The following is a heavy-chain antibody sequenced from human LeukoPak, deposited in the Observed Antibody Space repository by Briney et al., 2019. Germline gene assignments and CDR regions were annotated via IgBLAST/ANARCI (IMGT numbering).Heavy chain of an antibody. V-gene: IGHV4-59*01. J-gene: IGHJ3*02. CDR1: GGSISSYY. Sequence: SETLSLTCTVSGGSISSYYWSWIRQPPGKGLEWIGYIYYSGSTNYNPSLKSRVTISVDTSKNQFSLKLSSVTAADTAVYYCASTVVTPGDAFDIWGQGTMVTVSS. CDR2: IYYSGST. D-gene: IGHD4-23*01. CDR3: ASTVVTPGDAFDI.